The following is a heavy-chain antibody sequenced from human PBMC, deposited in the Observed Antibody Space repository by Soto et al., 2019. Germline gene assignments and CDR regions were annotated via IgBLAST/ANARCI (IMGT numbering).Heavy chain of an antibody. CDR3: AKDQGIAASHGID. V-gene: IGHV3-30*18. CDR1: GFTFNNYG. D-gene: IGHD6-13*01. Sequence: QVQLVESGGGVVQPGRSLRLSCAASGFTFNNYGMHWVRQAPGKGLEGVATISNDGSDKYYADSVKSRLTISRDNSKNTVSLQMNSLRAEETAVYYCAKDQGIAASHGIDWGQGTMVTVSS. CDR2: ISNDGSDK. J-gene: IGHJ3*01.